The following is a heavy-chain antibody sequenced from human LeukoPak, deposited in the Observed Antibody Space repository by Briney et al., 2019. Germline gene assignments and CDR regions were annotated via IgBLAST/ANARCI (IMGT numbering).Heavy chain of an antibody. V-gene: IGHV3-33*01. Sequence: GGSLRLSCAASRFTFSSYGMHWVRQAPGKGLEWVAVIWYDGSNKYYADSVKGRFTISRDNARNTLYLQMNSLRAEDTAVYFCARASTTVPNLLDNWGQGTLVTVSS. CDR1: RFTFSSYG. D-gene: IGHD4-17*01. CDR2: IWYDGSNK. CDR3: ARASTTVPNLLDN. J-gene: IGHJ4*02.